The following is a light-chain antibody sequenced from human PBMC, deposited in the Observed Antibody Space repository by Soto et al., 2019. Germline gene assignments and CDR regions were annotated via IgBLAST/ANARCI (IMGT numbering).Light chain of an antibody. V-gene: IGLV2-23*02. CDR1: SDDVGGHGL. CDR2: EVT. Sequence: QSVLTQPASVSGSPGQSITISCTGTSDDVGGHGLVSWYQHHPGKAPKLMIFEVTRRPSGVSNRFSGSKSGNTASLTISGLQAEDEADYHCCSYVSGTTNVIFGGGTQLTVL. CDR3: CSYVSGTTNVI. J-gene: IGLJ2*01.